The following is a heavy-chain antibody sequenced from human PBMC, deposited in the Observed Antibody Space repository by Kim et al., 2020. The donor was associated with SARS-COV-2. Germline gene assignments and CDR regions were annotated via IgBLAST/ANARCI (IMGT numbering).Heavy chain of an antibody. D-gene: IGHD3-3*01. CDR1: GFTFNSYA. CDR2: ISGSGGST. CDR3: AKDQFPAIFGVVISALDN. J-gene: IGHJ4*02. Sequence: GGSLRLSCAASGFTFNSYAMNWVRQAPGKGLEWGSTISGSGGSTYYADSVKGRFTVSRDNSKNTLYLQMNSLRAEDTAVYYCAKDQFPAIFGVVISALDNWGQGTLVTVSS. V-gene: IGHV3-23*01.